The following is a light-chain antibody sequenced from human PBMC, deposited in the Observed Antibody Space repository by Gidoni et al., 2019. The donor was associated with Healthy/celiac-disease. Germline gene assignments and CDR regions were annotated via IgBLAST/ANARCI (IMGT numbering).Light chain of an antibody. Sequence: DIQMTQSPSSLSASVGDRVTITCRASQSISSYLYWYQQKPGKAPKLLIYAASSLHSGVPSRFRGSRSGTDFTLTISSLQPEDFATYYCQQSYSTPLFTFGPGTKVDIK. CDR2: AAS. V-gene: IGKV1-39*01. CDR3: QQSYSTPLFT. CDR1: QSISSY. J-gene: IGKJ3*01.